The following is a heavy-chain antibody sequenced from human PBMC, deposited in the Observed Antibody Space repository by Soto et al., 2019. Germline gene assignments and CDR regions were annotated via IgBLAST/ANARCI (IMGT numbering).Heavy chain of an antibody. CDR1: GYTFTRDD. J-gene: IGHJ4*02. D-gene: IGHD5-18*01. Sequence: QVQLVQSGAEEKKPGASVKVSCKASGYTFTRDDMHWVRQAPGQGLEWMGWINAGNGNTKYSREFQCRVTFSRDTAATTGYMTISSLRSEDTAVYYCARAAGMVALDYWGQGTLVTVSS. V-gene: IGHV1-3*05. CDR3: ARAAGMVALDY. CDR2: INAGNGNT.